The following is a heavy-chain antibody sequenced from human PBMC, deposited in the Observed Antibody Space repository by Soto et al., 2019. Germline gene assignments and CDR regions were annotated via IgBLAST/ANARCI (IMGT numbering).Heavy chain of an antibody. J-gene: IGHJ6*02. Sequence: QVQLVQSAAEVKKPGASVKVSCKASGYTFIRYGITWVRQAPGQGLERMGWISPYNDYTIYAQKLQGRVTMTTDTSTRIVYLELRGLKSDDTAVYYGARGRYYDTSWGKLSHYGLDFWGQGTSVTVSS. CDR3: ARGRYYDTSWGKLSHYGLDF. D-gene: IGHD3-16*01. CDR1: GYTFIRYG. CDR2: ISPYNDYT. V-gene: IGHV1-18*01.